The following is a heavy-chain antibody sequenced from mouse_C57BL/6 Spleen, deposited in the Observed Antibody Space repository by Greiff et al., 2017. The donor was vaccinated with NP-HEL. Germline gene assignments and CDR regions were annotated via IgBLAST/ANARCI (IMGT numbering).Heavy chain of an antibody. J-gene: IGHJ4*01. V-gene: IGHV14-3*01. CDR1: GFNIQNTY. Sequence: EVQLQQSVAELVRPGASVKLSCTASGFNIQNTYMHWVKQRPEQGLEWIGRIDPANGNTKYAPKFQGKATITADTSSNTAYLQLSSLTSEDTAIYYCASLYGSSYDYAMDYWGQGTSVTVSS. CDR3: ASLYGSSYDYAMDY. CDR2: IDPANGNT. D-gene: IGHD1-1*01.